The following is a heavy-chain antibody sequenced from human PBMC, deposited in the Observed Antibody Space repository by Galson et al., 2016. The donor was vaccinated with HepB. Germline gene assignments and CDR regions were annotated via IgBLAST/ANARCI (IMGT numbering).Heavy chain of an antibody. Sequence: SVKVSCKASGGTFSSYTISWVRQAPGQGLEWMGRIIPILGIANYAQKFQGRVTITADKSTSTVNMEMSSLRSEDTAVYYCARYWGGEGGMVQEMGYGMDVWGKGTTVTVSS. CDR1: GGTFSSYT. J-gene: IGHJ6*04. D-gene: IGHD3-10*01. V-gene: IGHV1-69*02. CDR3: ARYWGGEGGMVQEMGYGMDV. CDR2: IIPILGIA.